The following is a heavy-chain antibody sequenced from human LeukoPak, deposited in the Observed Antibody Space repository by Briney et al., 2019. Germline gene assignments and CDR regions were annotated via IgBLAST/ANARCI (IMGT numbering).Heavy chain of an antibody. Sequence: SETLSLTCAVSGGSINGYYWSWIRQSPGKGLEWIGYISYSGSTNYNPAFKSRVTISVDTSKNEFSLKLRSVTAADTAVYYCARSRGSGSYFESWGQGTLVTVSS. V-gene: IGHV4-59*01. CDR2: ISYSGST. D-gene: IGHD3-10*01. CDR3: ARSRGSGSYFES. J-gene: IGHJ4*02. CDR1: GGSINGYY.